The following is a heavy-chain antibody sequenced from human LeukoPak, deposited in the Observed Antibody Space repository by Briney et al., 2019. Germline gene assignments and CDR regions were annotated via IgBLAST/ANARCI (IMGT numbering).Heavy chain of an antibody. V-gene: IGHV4-39*01. Sequence: SETLSLTCTVSGGPISSSSYYWGWIRQPPGKGLEWIGSIYYSGSTYYNPSLKSRVTISVDTSKNQFSLKLSSVTAADTAVYYCARSDGYCTNGVCYMGDLFAFDIWGQGTMVTVSS. J-gene: IGHJ3*02. CDR2: IYYSGST. D-gene: IGHD2-8*01. CDR1: GGPISSSSYY. CDR3: ARSDGYCTNGVCYMGDLFAFDI.